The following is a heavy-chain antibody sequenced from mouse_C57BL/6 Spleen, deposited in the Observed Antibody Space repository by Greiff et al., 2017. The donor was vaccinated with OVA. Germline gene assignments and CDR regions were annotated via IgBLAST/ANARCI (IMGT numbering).Heavy chain of an antibody. V-gene: IGHV5-17*01. J-gene: IGHJ2*01. CDR2: ISSGSSTI. D-gene: IGHD1-1*01. CDR1: GFTFSDYG. CDR3: ARHEFMTTVGAGGYFDY. Sequence: EVKLVESGGGLVKPGGSLKLSCAASGFTFSDYGMHWVRQAPEKGLEWVAYISSGSSTIYYADTVKGRFTISRDNAKNTLFLQMTSLRSEDTARYYGARHEFMTTVGAGGYFDYWGQGTTLTVSS.